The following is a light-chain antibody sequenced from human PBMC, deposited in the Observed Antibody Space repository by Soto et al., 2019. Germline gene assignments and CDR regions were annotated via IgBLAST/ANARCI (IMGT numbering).Light chain of an antibody. CDR1: QSISRS. Sequence: DIQMTQSPSTLSASVGDRVTITCRASQSISRSLAWYQQKLGKAPNLLIYDASSLESGVPSRFSGSGFGTNFTLTINNLQPEDFASYYCLQSYSNPRTFGQGTKVDIK. CDR3: LQSYSNPRT. V-gene: IGKV1-5*01. CDR2: DAS. J-gene: IGKJ1*01.